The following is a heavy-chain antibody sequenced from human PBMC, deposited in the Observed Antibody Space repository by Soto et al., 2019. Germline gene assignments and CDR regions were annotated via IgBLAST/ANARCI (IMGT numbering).Heavy chain of an antibody. CDR2: INPNSGGT. Sequence: ASVKVSCKASGYTFTGYYMHWVRQAPGQGLEWMGWINPNSGGTNYAQKFQGWVTMTRDTSISTAYMELSRLRFDDTAVYYCARDMAVGNYYGSGSPANYYYYGMDVWGQGTTVTVSS. CDR1: GYTFTGYY. CDR3: ARDMAVGNYYGSGSPANYYYYGMDV. J-gene: IGHJ6*02. D-gene: IGHD3-10*01. V-gene: IGHV1-2*04.